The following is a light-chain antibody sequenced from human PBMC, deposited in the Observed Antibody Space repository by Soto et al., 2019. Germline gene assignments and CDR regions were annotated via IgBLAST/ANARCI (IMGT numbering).Light chain of an antibody. J-gene: IGKJ1*01. V-gene: IGKV1-5*01. CDR3: QQSYNTPPT. Sequence: DIQLTQSPSTLSASAGEGATIPCRASQSISRWLAWYQQKPGKAPRLLIYEASGVGSEVPSRFNGSGSGTHFSLTITSLQREDSAAYFCQQSYNTPPTFGQGTKVDIK. CDR1: QSISRW. CDR2: EAS.